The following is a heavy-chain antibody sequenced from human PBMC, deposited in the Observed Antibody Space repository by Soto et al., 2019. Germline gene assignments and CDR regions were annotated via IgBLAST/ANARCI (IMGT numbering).Heavy chain of an antibody. V-gene: IGHV3-23*01. CDR1: GFTFGSYA. D-gene: IGHD2-8*02. CDR2: ISGGGSGT. J-gene: IGHJ5*02. Sequence: EMQLSESWGGLVQPGGSLRLSCAASGFTFGSYAMSWVRQAPGKGLEWVSAISGGGSGTYYADSVKGRFTISRDNSKKTLFLQMNSLRVEDTAIYYCAKDPKSTVRFNWFDPWGQGTLVTVSS. CDR3: AKDPKSTVRFNWFDP.